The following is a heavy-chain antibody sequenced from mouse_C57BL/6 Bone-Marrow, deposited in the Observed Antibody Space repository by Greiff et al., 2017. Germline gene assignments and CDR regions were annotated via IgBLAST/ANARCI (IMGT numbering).Heavy chain of an antibody. D-gene: IGHD1-1*01. CDR1: GFTFRSYG. CDR2: ISSGGSYT. CDR3: ARHGGYGSLMDY. Sequence: EVQVVESGGDLVKPGGSLKLSCAASGFTFRSYGLSWVRQTPDKRLAWVATISSGGSYTYYPDSVKGRFTISRDNAKNTLYLQMSSLKAEDTAMYYCARHGGYGSLMDYWGKGTSVTVSS. J-gene: IGHJ4*01. V-gene: IGHV5-6*01.